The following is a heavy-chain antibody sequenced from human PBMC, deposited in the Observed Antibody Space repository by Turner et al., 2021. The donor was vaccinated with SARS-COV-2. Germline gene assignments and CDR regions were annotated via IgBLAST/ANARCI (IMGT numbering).Heavy chain of an antibody. CDR2: FDPEDGET. CDR1: GYTLIELS. CDR3: ATGYAYCGGDCSIDY. D-gene: IGHD2-21*02. Sequence: QVQLVQSGAEVTKPGASVKLSCKVSGYTLIELSMHWVRQAPGKGLEWMGGFDPEDGETIYAQKFQGRVTMTEDTSTDTAYMELSSLRSEDTAVYYCATGYAYCGGDCSIDYWGQGTLVTVSS. V-gene: IGHV1-24*01. J-gene: IGHJ4*02.